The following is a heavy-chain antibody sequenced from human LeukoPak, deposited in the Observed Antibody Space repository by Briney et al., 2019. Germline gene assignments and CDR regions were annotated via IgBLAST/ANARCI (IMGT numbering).Heavy chain of an antibody. Sequence: ASVKVSCKASGYTFTGYYMHWVRQAPGQGLEWMGWINPNSGGTNYAQKFQGRVTMTRDTSISAAYMELSRLRSDDTAVYYCARDRVVVVPAATRSSHYYYYGMDVWGQGTTVTVSS. CDR1: GYTFTGYY. D-gene: IGHD2-2*01. V-gene: IGHV1-2*02. CDR3: ARDRVVVVPAATRSSHYYYYGMDV. J-gene: IGHJ6*02. CDR2: INPNSGGT.